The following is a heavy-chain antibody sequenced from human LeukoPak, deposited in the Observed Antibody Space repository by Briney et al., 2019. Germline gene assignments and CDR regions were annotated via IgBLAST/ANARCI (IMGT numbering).Heavy chain of an antibody. CDR1: GFTFSSYS. Sequence: GGSLRLSCAASGFTFSSYSMNWVRQGPGKGLEWVSYISGSSSAIYYADSVKGRFTISRDNAKNSLYLQMNSLRAEDTAVYYCARDRNDDSSLYDAFDIWGQGTMVTVSS. CDR2: ISGSSSAI. V-gene: IGHV3-48*01. J-gene: IGHJ3*02. CDR3: ARDRNDDSSLYDAFDI. D-gene: IGHD3-22*01.